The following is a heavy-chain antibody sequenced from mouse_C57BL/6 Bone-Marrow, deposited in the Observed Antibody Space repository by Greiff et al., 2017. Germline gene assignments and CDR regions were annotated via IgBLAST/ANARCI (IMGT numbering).Heavy chain of an antibody. CDR3: TRATVVGYFDV. V-gene: IGHV6-6*01. J-gene: IGHJ1*03. Sequence: PGGSMKLSCAASGFTFSDAWMDWVRQSPEKGLEWVAEIRNKANNHATYYAESVKGRFTISRDDSKSSVYLQMNSLRAEDTGIYYCTRATVVGYFDVWGTGTTVTVSS. D-gene: IGHD1-1*01. CDR1: GFTFSDAW. CDR2: IRNKANNHAT.